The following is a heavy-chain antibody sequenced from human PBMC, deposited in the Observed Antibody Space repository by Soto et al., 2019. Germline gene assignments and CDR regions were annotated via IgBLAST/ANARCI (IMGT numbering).Heavy chain of an antibody. CDR2: IIPVFGTA. Sequence: QVQLGQSGAEVKKPGSSVRVSCKASGGTLRNYGISWVRQAPGQGLEWMGGIIPVFGTANYAQKFQGRVTITADESTSTVYMDVTSLRSEDTAVYYCSRGDATKIVVTTYYGMDVWGQGTTVTVSS. D-gene: IGHD4-17*01. V-gene: IGHV1-69*12. J-gene: IGHJ6*02. CDR3: SRGDATKIVVTTYYGMDV. CDR1: GGTLRNYG.